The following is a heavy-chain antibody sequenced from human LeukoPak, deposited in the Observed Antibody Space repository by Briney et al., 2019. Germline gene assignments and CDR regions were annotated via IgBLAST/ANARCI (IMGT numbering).Heavy chain of an antibody. CDR1: GFTFDDYA. J-gene: IGHJ6*03. CDR3: ARDPGYEGYYYYYMDV. Sequence: PGRSLRLSCAASGFTFDDYAMHWVRQAPGKGLEWVSGISWNSGSIGYADSVKGRFTISRDNSKNTLYLQMNSLRAEDTAVYYCARDPGYEGYYYYYMDVWGKGATVTVSS. D-gene: IGHD6-13*01. CDR2: ISWNSGSI. V-gene: IGHV3-9*01.